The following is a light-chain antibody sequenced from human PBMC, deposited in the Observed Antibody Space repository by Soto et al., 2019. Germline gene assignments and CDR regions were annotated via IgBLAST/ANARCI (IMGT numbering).Light chain of an antibody. V-gene: IGKV3-15*01. Sequence: EIVLTQSPATLSVSPGDRATLSCRASQSIGKNLAWYQHRPGRAPRLLIYGASNRASGIPARFSGGESGTDFTLTISSLQPEDFAVYYCQHYGDWPPYTFGQGTNLDI. CDR2: GAS. J-gene: IGKJ2*01. CDR1: QSIGKN. CDR3: QHYGDWPPYT.